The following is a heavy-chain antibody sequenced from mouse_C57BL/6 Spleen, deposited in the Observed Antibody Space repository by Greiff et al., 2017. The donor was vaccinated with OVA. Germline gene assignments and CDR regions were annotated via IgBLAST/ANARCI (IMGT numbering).Heavy chain of an antibody. V-gene: IGHV1-39*01. CDR1: GYSFTDYN. Sequence: VHVKQSGPELVKPGASVKISCKASGYSFTDYNMNWVKQSNGKSLEWIGVINPNYGTTSYNQKFKGKATLAVDQSSSTAYMQLNSLTSEDSAVYYCLLLRLGDAYWGQGTLVTVSA. CDR3: LLLRLGDAY. CDR2: INPNYGTT. J-gene: IGHJ3*01. D-gene: IGHD1-2*01.